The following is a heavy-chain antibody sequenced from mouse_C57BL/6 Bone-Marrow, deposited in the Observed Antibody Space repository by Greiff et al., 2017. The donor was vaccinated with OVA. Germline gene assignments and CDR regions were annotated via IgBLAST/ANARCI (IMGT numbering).Heavy chain of an antibody. CDR1: GYAFSSSW. D-gene: IGHD1-1*01. J-gene: IGHJ2*01. CDR3: ARSRLLFDY. CDR2: IYPGDGDT. V-gene: IGHV1-82*01. Sequence: VKVVESGPELVKPGASVKISCKASGYAFSSSWMNWVKQRPGKGLEWIGRIYPGDGDTNYNGKFKGKATLTADKSSSTAYMQLSSLTSEDSAVYFCARSRLLFDYWGQGTTLTVSS.